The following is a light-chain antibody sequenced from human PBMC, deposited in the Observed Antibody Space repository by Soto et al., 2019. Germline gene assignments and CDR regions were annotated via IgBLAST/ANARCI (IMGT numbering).Light chain of an antibody. CDR2: EVS. V-gene: IGLV2-14*01. CDR1: SSDVGGYNY. Sequence: QSALTQPASVSGSPGQSITISCTGTSSDVGGYNYVSWYQQHPGKAPKLMIYEVSNRPSGVSNRFSGSKSGNTASLTISGLQDEDEADYYCRSYTRNSPLVFGVGTKVTFL. J-gene: IGLJ2*01. CDR3: RSYTRNSPLV.